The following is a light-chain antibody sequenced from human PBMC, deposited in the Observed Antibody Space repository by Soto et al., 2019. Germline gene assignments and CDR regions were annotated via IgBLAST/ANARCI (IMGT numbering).Light chain of an antibody. Sequence: DIKMTQSPSTRYASVGDRVTITCRASQSISSWLAWYQQKPGKAPRLLIYKASDLESGVPSRFSGSGSGTNFTLIISSLQPADFAAYDCQQYNSYSTLTFGGGTKVDIK. J-gene: IGKJ4*01. CDR2: KAS. CDR3: QQYNSYSTLT. CDR1: QSISSW. V-gene: IGKV1-5*03.